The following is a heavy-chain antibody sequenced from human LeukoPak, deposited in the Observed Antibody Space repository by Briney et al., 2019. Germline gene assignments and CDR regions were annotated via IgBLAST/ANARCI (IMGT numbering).Heavy chain of an antibody. Sequence: GGSLRLSCAASGFTFSSGPMTWVRQAPGKGLEWVSSISGDGRSTYRADSVKGRFTISRDNSKNTLYLQMNSLRAEDTAVYYCAKAASLWFGELLYYFDYWGQGTLVTVSS. CDR1: GFTFSSGP. V-gene: IGHV3-23*01. CDR3: AKAASLWFGELLYYFDY. J-gene: IGHJ4*02. CDR2: ISGDGRST. D-gene: IGHD3-10*01.